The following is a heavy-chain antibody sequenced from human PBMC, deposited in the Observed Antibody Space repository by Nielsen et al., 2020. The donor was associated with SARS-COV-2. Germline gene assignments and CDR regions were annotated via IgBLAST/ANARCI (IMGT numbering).Heavy chain of an antibody. CDR3: AGVDDSSGYYRIRY. CDR1: GFTFTDYY. V-gene: IGHV3-11*03. CDR2: ISPSSTYT. Sequence: GSLRLSCAASGFTFTDYYMSWIRQAPGKGLQWVAYISPSSTYTNYADSVKGRFTISRDNAKNSLYLQMNSLRAEDTALYHCAGVDDSSGYYRIRYWGQGTLVTVSS. J-gene: IGHJ4*02. D-gene: IGHD3-22*01.